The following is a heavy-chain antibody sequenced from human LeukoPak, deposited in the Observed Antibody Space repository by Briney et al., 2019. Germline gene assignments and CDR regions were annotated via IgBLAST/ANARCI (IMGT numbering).Heavy chain of an antibody. J-gene: IGHJ5*02. CDR1: GFTFSSYA. CDR3: AREVGATIS. CDR2: IYTSGST. Sequence: GSLRLSCAASGFTFSSYAMSWVRQAPGKGLEWIGYIYTSGSTNYNPSLKSRVTISVDTSKNQFSLKLSSVTAADTAVYYCAREVGATISWGQGTLVTVSS. V-gene: IGHV4-4*09. D-gene: IGHD1-26*01.